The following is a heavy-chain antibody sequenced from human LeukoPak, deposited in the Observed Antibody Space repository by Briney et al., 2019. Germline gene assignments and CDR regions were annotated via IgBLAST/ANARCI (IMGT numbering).Heavy chain of an antibody. V-gene: IGHV5-51*01. J-gene: IGHJ4*02. CDR3: ARHVSLDTAMGYYFEY. CDR1: GYSFTSYW. CDR2: IYPGYSDT. D-gene: IGHD5-18*01. Sequence: GESLKISCKGSGYSFTSYWIGWVRQMPGKGLEWMGIIYPGYSDTRYSPSFQGQVTISADRSISTAYLQWSSLKASDTAMYYCARHVSLDTAMGYYFEYWGQGTLVSVSS.